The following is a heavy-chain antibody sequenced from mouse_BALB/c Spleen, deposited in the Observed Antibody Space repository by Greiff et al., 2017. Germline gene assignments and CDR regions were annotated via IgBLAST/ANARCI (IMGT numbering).Heavy chain of an antibody. J-gene: IGHJ2*01. Sequence: EVQLVESGGGLVKPGGSLKLSCAASGFTFSDYYMYWVRQTPEKRLEWVATISDGGSYTYYPDSVKGRFTISRDNAKNNLYLQMSSLKSEDTAMYYCARGSNWDEDYFDYWGQGTTLTVSS. D-gene: IGHD4-1*01. CDR3: ARGSNWDEDYFDY. CDR2: ISDGGSYT. CDR1: GFTFSDYY. V-gene: IGHV5-4*02.